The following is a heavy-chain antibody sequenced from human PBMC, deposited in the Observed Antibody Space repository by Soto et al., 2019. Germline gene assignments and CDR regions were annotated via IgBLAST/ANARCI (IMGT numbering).Heavy chain of an antibody. CDR1: VCTFSSYA. Sequence: GGSLRLSCASSVCTFSSYAMHCVRHSPGKGLEWVAVISYDGSNKYYADSVKGRFTISRDNSKNTLYLQMNSLRAEDTAVYYCARDQTGPTMYSYYGMEVWGQGTTVSVSS. CDR3: ARDQTGPTMYSYYGMEV. J-gene: IGHJ6*01. D-gene: IGHD1-7*01. V-gene: IGHV3-30-3*01. CDR2: ISYDGSNK.